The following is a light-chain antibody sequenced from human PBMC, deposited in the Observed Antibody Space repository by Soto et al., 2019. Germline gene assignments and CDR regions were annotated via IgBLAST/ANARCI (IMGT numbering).Light chain of an antibody. J-gene: IGKJ1*01. CDR3: QQYGSTPPIT. CDR2: DTS. CDR1: QRVSGGF. V-gene: IGKV3D-20*01. Sequence: IVLTQSPVTLSFSPWERATVYCGSIQRVSGGFLAWYQQKPGLAPRLILYDTSFRATGIPARFSGSGSGTDFTLTINRLEPEDFAVYYCQQYGSTPPITFGQGTKVDIK.